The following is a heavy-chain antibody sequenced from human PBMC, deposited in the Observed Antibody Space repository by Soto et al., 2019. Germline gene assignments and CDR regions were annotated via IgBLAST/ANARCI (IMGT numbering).Heavy chain of an antibody. J-gene: IGHJ4*02. V-gene: IGHV1-69*08. D-gene: IGHD6-25*01. CDR2: IIPLLATT. CDR3: VRDSPIGSTFSGFDGIDY. CDR1: GDTFSSST. Sequence: QVQLVQSGAEVKKPGSSVKVSCKASGDTFSSSTLTWVRQAPGQGLEWMGRIIPLLATTDYAQNFQGRVTITADRSTITAYMELSSLRFEDTAVYYCVRDSPIGSTFSGFDGIDYWGQGTPVTVS.